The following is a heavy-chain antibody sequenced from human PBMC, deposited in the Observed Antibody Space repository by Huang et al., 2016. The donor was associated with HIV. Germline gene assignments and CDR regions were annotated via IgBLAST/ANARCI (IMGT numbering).Heavy chain of an antibody. CDR1: GFSFTNYW. V-gene: IGHV5-51*01. J-gene: IGHJ4*02. CDR2: NNPGDSDT. D-gene: IGHD3-22*01. CDR3: VRSTSGYYYRTDY. Sequence: EVQLAQSGPEVKKPGESLKVSCKGSGFSFTNYWIGWVRQMPGKGLEWRGSNNPGDSDTKNSPSCQGQSTISADKSINTAYLQWSSLKASDTAMYYCVRSTSGYYYRTDYWGQGTLVTVSS.